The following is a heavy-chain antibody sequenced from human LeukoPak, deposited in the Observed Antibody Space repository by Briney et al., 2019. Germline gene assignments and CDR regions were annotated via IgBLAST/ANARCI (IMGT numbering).Heavy chain of an antibody. CDR2: MNPNSGHT. Sequence: GASVKVSCKASGYAFTSYDINWVRQATGQGLEWMGWMNPNSGHTGYAQKFQGRVTMTRNTSISTAYMELSSLRSEDTAVYYRARGAPGSYCSGGSCPYFDYWGQGTLVSVSS. CDR3: ARGAPGSYCSGGSCPYFDY. V-gene: IGHV1-8*01. J-gene: IGHJ4*02. D-gene: IGHD2-15*01. CDR1: GYAFTSYD.